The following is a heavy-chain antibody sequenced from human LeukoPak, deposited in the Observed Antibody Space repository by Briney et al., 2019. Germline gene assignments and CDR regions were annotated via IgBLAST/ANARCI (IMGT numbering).Heavy chain of an antibody. Sequence: GGSLRLSCAASGFTFSSYPLHWVRQAPGKGLEWVAFIRYDGSNKYYADSVKGRFAISRDNSKNTLYLQMNSLRGDDTAVYYCAKTGSSGYFHNYMDVWGKGATVTVSS. CDR3: AKTGSSGYFHNYMDV. D-gene: IGHD6-6*01. J-gene: IGHJ6*03. CDR1: GFTFSSYP. V-gene: IGHV3-30*02. CDR2: IRYDGSNK.